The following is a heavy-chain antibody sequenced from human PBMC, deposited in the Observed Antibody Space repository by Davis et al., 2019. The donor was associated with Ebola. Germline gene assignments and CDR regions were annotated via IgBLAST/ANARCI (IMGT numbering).Heavy chain of an antibody. V-gene: IGHV1-69*05. Sequence: AASVKVSCKASGGTFSSYAISWVRQAPRQGLEWMGGIIPIFGTANYAQKFQGRVTITRDTSASTAYMELSSLRSEDTAVYYCARLFYGDIDYWGQGTLVTVSS. CDR1: GGTFSSYA. CDR3: ARLFYGDIDY. CDR2: IIPIFGTA. D-gene: IGHD4-17*01. J-gene: IGHJ4*02.